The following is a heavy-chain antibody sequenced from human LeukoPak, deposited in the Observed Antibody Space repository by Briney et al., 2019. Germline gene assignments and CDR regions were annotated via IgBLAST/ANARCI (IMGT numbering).Heavy chain of an antibody. CDR2: IYYSGST. J-gene: IGHJ5*02. V-gene: IGHV4-59*08. Sequence: WETLSLTCTVSGGSITSYYWTWIRQPPGKGLEWIGYIYYSGSTNYNPSLKSRVTISVHTSKNQFSLKLSSVTVADTAVYYCARRGGSGSSYWFDPWGQGTLVTVSS. CDR1: GGSITSYY. D-gene: IGHD1-26*01. CDR3: ARRGGSGSSYWFDP.